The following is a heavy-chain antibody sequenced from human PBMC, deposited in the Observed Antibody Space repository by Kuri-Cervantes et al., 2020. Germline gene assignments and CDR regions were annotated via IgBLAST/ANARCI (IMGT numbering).Heavy chain of an antibody. V-gene: IGHV3-23*01. J-gene: IGHJ6*02. CDR3: AKDLDGWLQLNYGMDV. CDR1: GFTFSSYA. CDR2: ISGSGGGT. Sequence: GESLKISCAASGFTFSSYAMSWVRQAPGKGLEWVSAISGSGGGTYYADSVKGRFTISRDNSKNTLYLQMNSLRAEDTAVYYCAKDLDGWLQLNYGMDVWGQGTTVTVSS. D-gene: IGHD5-24*01.